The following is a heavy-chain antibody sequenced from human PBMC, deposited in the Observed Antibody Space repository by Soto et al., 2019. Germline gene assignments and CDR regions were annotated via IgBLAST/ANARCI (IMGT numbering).Heavy chain of an antibody. CDR2: IYYSGST. V-gene: IGHV4-59*12. D-gene: IGHD2-2*01. J-gene: IGHJ6*03. CDR3: AREVVPAARNYYYYYMDV. Sequence: SETLSLTCTVSGGSISSYYWSWIRQPPGKGLEWIGYIYYSGSTNYNPSLKSRVTISVDTSKNQFSLKLSSVTAADTAVYYCAREVVPAARNYYYYYMDVWGKGTTVTVSS. CDR1: GGSISSYY.